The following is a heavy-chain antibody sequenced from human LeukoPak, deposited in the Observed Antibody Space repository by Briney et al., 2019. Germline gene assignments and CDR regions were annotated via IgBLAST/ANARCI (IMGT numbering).Heavy chain of an antibody. V-gene: IGHV4-34*01. CDR1: GGSFSGYY. CDR2: INHSGST. Sequence: SETLSLTCGVYGGSFSGYYWSWIRQPPGKGLEWIGEINHSGSTNYNPSLKSRVTISVDTSKNQFSLKLRSVTAADTAVYYCARGPRFGELLWHWFDPWGQGTLVTVSS. CDR3: ARGPRFGELLWHWFDP. J-gene: IGHJ5*02. D-gene: IGHD3-10*01.